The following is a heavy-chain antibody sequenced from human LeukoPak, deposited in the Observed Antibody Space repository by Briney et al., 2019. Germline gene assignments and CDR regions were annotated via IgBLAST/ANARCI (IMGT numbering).Heavy chain of an antibody. CDR1: GFTFSDYY. J-gene: IGHJ6*03. CDR2: ISSSGSTI. D-gene: IGHD1-1*01. V-gene: IGHV3-11*04. Sequence: GGSLRLSCAASGFTFSDYYMGWIRQAPGKGLEWVSYISSSGSTIYYADSVKGRFTISRDNAENSLYLQMNSLRAEDTAVYYCARRNGRLDYYYMDVWGKGTTVTVSS. CDR3: ARRNGRLDYYYMDV.